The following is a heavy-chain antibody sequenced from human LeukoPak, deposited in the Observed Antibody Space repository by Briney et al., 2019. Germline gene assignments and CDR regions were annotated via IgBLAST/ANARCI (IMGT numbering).Heavy chain of an antibody. CDR3: ARDRYYYYGMDV. Sequence: GGSLRLSCAASGFTFSSYWMSWVRQAPGKGLEWVANINEDGSKKYYADSVKGRLTISRDNAEKPLYLQMNSLRAEDTAMYYCARDRYYYYGMDVWGQGTTVTVSS. J-gene: IGHJ6*02. V-gene: IGHV3-7*01. CDR1: GFTFSSYW. CDR2: INEDGSKK.